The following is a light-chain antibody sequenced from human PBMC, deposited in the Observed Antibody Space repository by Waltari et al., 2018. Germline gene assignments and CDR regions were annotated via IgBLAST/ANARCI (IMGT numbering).Light chain of an antibody. J-gene: IGLJ3*02. CDR2: GVS. CDR1: NSDIGGYNY. CDR3: SSFTSSATWV. Sequence: QSALTQPASLSGSPRQSITISCTGTNSDIGGYNYVYWYQHHSGKAPKLMIFGVSDRPSGVSNRFSGSKSGNTASLTISELQADDEADYYCSSFTSSATWVFGGGTKLTVL. V-gene: IGLV2-14*03.